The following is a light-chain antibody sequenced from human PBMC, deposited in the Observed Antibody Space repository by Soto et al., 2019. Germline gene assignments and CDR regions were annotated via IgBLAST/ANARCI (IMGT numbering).Light chain of an antibody. CDR3: CSYAGSGYV. J-gene: IGLJ1*01. Sequence: QSVLTQPASVSGSPGQSITISCTGTSSDVGSYNLVSWYQQHPGKAPKLMIYEVSKRPSGVSNRFSGSKSGKTAYLTISGLQAEDEADYYGCSYAGSGYVFGTGTKLTVL. CDR2: EVS. CDR1: SSDVGSYNL. V-gene: IGLV2-23*02.